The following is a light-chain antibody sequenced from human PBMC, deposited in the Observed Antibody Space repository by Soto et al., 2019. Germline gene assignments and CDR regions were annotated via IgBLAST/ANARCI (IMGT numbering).Light chain of an antibody. Sequence: EIVLTQSPATLSLSPGERATLSCRASQSVSSYLAWYQQEPGQAPRLLIYDASNRATGIPARFSGSGSGTDFTLTISSLEPEDFAVYYCQQRSNWPRALTFGGGTKVEIK. CDR2: DAS. CDR1: QSVSSY. J-gene: IGKJ4*01. CDR3: QQRSNWPRALT. V-gene: IGKV3-11*01.